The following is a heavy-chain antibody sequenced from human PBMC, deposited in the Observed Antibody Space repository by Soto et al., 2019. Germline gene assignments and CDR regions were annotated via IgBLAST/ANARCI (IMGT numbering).Heavy chain of an antibody. Sequence: EVQLVESGGGLVQPGGSLRLSCAASGFSFCTYSMNWVRQAPGKGLEWVSYISSRSYNIYYVDSVKGRFTISRDNAKNSLYLQMNSLRDEDTAVYYCARGGSSSDNGMDVWGQGTTVTVSS. CDR1: GFSFCTYS. CDR2: ISSRSYNI. D-gene: IGHD6-6*01. CDR3: ARGGSSSDNGMDV. V-gene: IGHV3-48*02. J-gene: IGHJ6*02.